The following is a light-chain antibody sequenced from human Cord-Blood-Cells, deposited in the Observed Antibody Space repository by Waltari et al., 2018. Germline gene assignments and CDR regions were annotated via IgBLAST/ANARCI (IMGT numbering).Light chain of an antibody. CDR1: SSDVGGYNY. Sequence: QSALTQPASVSGSPGQSITIPCTGTSSDVGGYNYVSWYQRHPGKAPKLMIYDVSKRPSGVSNRFSGSKSGNTASLTISGLQAEDEADYYCSSYTSSSTVVFGGGTKLTVL. J-gene: IGLJ2*01. CDR3: SSYTSSSTVV. CDR2: DVS. V-gene: IGLV2-14*01.